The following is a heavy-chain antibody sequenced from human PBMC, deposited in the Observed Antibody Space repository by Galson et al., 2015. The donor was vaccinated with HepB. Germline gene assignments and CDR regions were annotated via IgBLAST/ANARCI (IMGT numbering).Heavy chain of an antibody. CDR1: GFIFSNYV. J-gene: IGHJ4*02. CDR3: ARGKKDETDSGSYSYDFDY. D-gene: IGHD1-26*01. Sequence: SLRLSCAASGFIFSNYVMHWVRQAPGKGLEWVAVIWSDGNNKDYVDSVKGRFTISRDNSKSTLYLQMNSLRVEDTALYYCARGKKDETDSGSYSYDFDYWGQGTLVTVSS. V-gene: IGHV3-33*08. CDR2: IWSDGNNK.